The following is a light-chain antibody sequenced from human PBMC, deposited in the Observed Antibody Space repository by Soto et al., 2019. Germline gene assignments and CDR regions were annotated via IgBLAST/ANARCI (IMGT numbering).Light chain of an antibody. CDR3: ATWDDDVSGVV. J-gene: IGLJ2*01. V-gene: IGLV1-47*02. Sequence: QSVLTQPPSASGTPGQSLTISCSGGYSNIGSHYVYWYQQLPGAAPKLLMYSHNIRPSGVPDRFSASTSGTSASLVISGLRSEDEADYHCATWDDDVSGVVFGGGTKLTVL. CDR1: YSNIGSHY. CDR2: SHN.